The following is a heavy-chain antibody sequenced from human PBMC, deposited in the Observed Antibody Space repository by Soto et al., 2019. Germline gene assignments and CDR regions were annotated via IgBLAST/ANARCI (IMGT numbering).Heavy chain of an antibody. CDR1: GGTFSRHT. CDR2: IIPMFGTT. Sequence: QVQLVQSGSEEKMPGSSVKVSCKTSGGTFSRHTINWVRQAPGQGLEWMGGIIPMFGTTNYPQKWNGRVKISADESTSKASSELSSLRTEVAAVDKCARAGMNGRRWYCWFYPCGQGTLVTVSS. V-gene: IGHV1-69*01. J-gene: IGHJ5*02. D-gene: IGHD6-13*01. CDR3: ARAGMNGRRWYCWFYP.